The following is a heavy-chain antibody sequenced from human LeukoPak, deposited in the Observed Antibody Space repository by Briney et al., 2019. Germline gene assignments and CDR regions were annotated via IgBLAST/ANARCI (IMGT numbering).Heavy chain of an antibody. CDR2: INHNGNVN. Sequence: GGSLRLSCAASGFTFSSYWMNWARQTPGKGLEWVASINHNGNVNYYVDSVKGRFTISRDNAKNSLYLQMSNLRAEDTAVYFCARGGGLDVWGQGATVTVSS. CDR1: GFTFSSYW. J-gene: IGHJ6*02. CDR3: ARGGGLDV. V-gene: IGHV3-7*03. D-gene: IGHD3-16*01.